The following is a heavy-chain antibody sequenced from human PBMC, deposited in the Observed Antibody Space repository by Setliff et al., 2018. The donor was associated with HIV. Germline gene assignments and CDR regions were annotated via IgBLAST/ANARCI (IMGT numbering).Heavy chain of an antibody. CDR2: INHSGST. V-gene: IGHV4-34*01. Sequence: SETLSLTCAVYGGSFNGYHWSWIRQPPGKGLEWIGEINHSGSTNNNPSLKSRLTISIDTSKNQFSLKLSSVTAADTAVYYCARGEVYCSGTNCYNSFDYWGQGTLVTVSS. J-gene: IGHJ4*02. CDR1: GGSFNGYH. CDR3: ARGEVYCSGTNCYNSFDY. D-gene: IGHD2-2*02.